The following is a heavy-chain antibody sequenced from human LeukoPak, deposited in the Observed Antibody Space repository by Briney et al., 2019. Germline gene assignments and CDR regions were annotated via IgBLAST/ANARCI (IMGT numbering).Heavy chain of an antibody. Sequence: GASVKVSCKASGYTFTSYYMHWVRQAPGQGLEWMGIINPSGGSTSYAQKFQGRVTMTRDTSTSTVYMELSSLRSEDTVVYYCARAPSGTDYYYYYGMDVWGQGTTVTVSS. CDR3: ARAPSGTDYYYYYGMDV. J-gene: IGHJ6*02. CDR1: GYTFTSYY. D-gene: IGHD1-26*01. V-gene: IGHV1-46*01. CDR2: INPSGGST.